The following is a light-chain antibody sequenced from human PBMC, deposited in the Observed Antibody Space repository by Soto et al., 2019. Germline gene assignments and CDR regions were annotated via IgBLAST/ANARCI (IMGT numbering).Light chain of an antibody. Sequence: EVVLTQSPATLSLSPGETATLSCRASRSVDSHLAWYQQKPAQAPRLLIDGASSRATGIPERFSGSGSGTDFTLPISRLAPQDFAVYYCQQYGSSPPERTFGQWTKGDMK. CDR3: QQYGSSPPERT. J-gene: IGKJ1*01. V-gene: IGKV3-20*01. CDR2: GAS. CDR1: RSVDSH.